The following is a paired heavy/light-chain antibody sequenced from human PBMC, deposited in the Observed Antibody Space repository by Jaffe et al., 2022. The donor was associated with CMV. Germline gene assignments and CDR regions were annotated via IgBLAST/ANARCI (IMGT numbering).Light chain of an antibody. Sequence: DIQMTQSPSTLSASVGDRVTITCRASQSISSWLAWYQQKPGKPPKLLIYKASSLESGVPSRFSGSGSETEFTLTISSLQPDDFATYYCQQYNSYSVTFGGGTKVEIK. CDR2: KAS. J-gene: IGKJ4*01. CDR3: QQYNSYSVT. V-gene: IGKV1-5*03. CDR1: QSISSW.
Heavy chain of an antibody. Sequence: QLQLQESGPGLVKPSETLSLTCIVSGGSITSSSYYWGWIRQPPGKGLEWIGSIYYSGSTYYNPSVKSRVTISVDTSKNQFSLKLSSVTAADTAVYYCARRYYYDGSAYYSPGWFDPWGQGTLVTVSS. CDR3: ARRYYYDGSAYYSPGWFDP. V-gene: IGHV4-39*01. CDR1: GGSITSSSYY. CDR2: IYYSGST. J-gene: IGHJ5*02. D-gene: IGHD3-22*01.